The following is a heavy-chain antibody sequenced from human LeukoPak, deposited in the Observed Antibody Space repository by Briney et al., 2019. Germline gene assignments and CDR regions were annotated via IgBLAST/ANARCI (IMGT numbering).Heavy chain of an antibody. J-gene: IGHJ4*02. CDR2: IYQSGST. D-gene: IGHD2-15*01. Sequence: RSETLSLTCAVYGGSFSGYYWSWIRQPPGKGLEWIGYIYQSGSTYYNPSLKSRVTISVDRSKNQFSLKLSSVTAADTAVYFCARGSERAWSPPDYWGQGNLVTVSS. CDR3: ARGSERAWSPPDY. CDR1: GGSFSGYY. V-gene: IGHV4-34*01.